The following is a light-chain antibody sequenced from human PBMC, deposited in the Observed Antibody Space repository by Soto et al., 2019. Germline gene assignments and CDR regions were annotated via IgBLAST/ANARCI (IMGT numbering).Light chain of an antibody. Sequence: EIVLTQSPGTLSLSPGERATLSCRASQSVSSTYLAWYQQKPGQSPRLLIYGASSRAAGIPDRFSGSGFGPDFTLTISRLEPEDSAVYYCQQYDTSLPNLTFGGGTKVEIK. J-gene: IGKJ4*01. CDR1: QSVSSTY. CDR3: QQYDTSLPNLT. V-gene: IGKV3-20*01. CDR2: GAS.